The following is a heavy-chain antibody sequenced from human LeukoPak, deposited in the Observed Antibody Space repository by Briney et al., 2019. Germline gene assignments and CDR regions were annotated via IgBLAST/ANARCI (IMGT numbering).Heavy chain of an antibody. D-gene: IGHD1-26*01. J-gene: IGHJ4*02. CDR3: ARQSGNYYMIDY. V-gene: IGHV1-18*01. Sequence: ASVKVSCKASGYTFNRNVFSWVRQAPGQGLEWVGWINAYNGNTNYAPKLQDRVTMTTDTSTSTAYMELRSLRSDDTAVYYCARQSGNYYMIDYWGQGTLATVSS. CDR1: GYTFNRNV. CDR2: INAYNGNT.